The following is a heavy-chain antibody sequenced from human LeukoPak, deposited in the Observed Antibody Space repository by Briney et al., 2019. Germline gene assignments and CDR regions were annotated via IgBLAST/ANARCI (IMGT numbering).Heavy chain of an antibody. CDR1: GGSISSSNW. CDR3: ASQNYDILTGYAY. J-gene: IGHJ4*02. CDR2: IYHSGST. D-gene: IGHD3-9*01. V-gene: IGHV4-4*02. Sequence: PSATLSLTCAVSGGSISSSNWWSWVRAPPGKGLEWIGEIYHSGSTNYNPSLKSRVTISVDKSKNQFSLKLSSVTAADTAVYYCASQNYDILTGYAYWGQGTLVTVSS.